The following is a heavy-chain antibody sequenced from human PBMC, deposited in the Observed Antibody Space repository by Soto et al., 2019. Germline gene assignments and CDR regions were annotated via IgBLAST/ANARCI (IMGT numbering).Heavy chain of an antibody. V-gene: IGHV1-58*01. CDR1: GFTFTSSA. CDR3: AADSYGYPIYYYGMDV. CDR2: IVVGSGNT. Sequence: SVKVSCKASGFTFTSSAVQWVRQARGQRLEWIGWIVVGSGNTNYAQKFQERVTITRDMSTSTAYMELSSLRSEDTAVYYCAADSYGYPIYYYGMDVWGQGTTVTVSS. D-gene: IGHD5-18*01. J-gene: IGHJ6*02.